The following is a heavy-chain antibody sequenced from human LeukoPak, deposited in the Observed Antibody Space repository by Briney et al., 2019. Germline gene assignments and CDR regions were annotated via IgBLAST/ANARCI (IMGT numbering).Heavy chain of an antibody. D-gene: IGHD3-22*01. Sequence: PGGSLRLSCAASGFTFSSYEMNWVRQAPGKGLEWVSYISSSGSVFSYEDSVKGRFTVSRDNAKNSLYLQMNSLRAEDTAVYYCAMIKEGWGQGTLVTVSS. CDR2: ISSSGSVF. V-gene: IGHV3-48*03. CDR3: AMIKEG. J-gene: IGHJ4*02. CDR1: GFTFSSYE.